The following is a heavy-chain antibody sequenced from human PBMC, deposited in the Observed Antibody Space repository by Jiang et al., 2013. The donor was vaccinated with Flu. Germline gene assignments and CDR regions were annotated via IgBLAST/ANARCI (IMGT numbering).Heavy chain of an antibody. CDR1: GYTFTSYG. Sequence: SGAEVKKPGASVKVSCKASGYTFTSYGISWVRQAPGQGLEWMGWISAYNGNTNYAQKLQGRVTMTTDTSTSTAYMELRSLRSDDTAVYYCARLGISNRYCSGGSCYSDNWFDPWGQGTLVTVSS. J-gene: IGHJ5*02. CDR2: ISAYNGNT. CDR3: ARLGISNRYCSGGSCYSDNWFDP. D-gene: IGHD2-15*01. V-gene: IGHV1-18*01.